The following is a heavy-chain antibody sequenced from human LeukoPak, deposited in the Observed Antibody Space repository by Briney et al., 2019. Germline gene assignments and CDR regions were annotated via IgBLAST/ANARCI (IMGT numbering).Heavy chain of an antibody. CDR1: GFTFSSYA. D-gene: IGHD2-2*02. J-gene: IGHJ3*02. V-gene: IGHV3-30-3*01. Sequence: PGRSLRLSCAASGFTFSSYAMHWVRQAPGKGLEWVAVISYDGSNKYYADSVKGRFTISRDNSKNTLYLQMNSLRAEDTAVYYCAKYVVPAAIRDAFDIWGQGTMVTVSS. CDR2: ISYDGSNK. CDR3: AKYVVPAAIRDAFDI.